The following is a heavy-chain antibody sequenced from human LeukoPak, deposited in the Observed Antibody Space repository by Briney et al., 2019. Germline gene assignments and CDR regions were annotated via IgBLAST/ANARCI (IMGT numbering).Heavy chain of an antibody. CDR2: INQDGSET. V-gene: IGHV3-7*01. Sequence: QAGGSLRLSCAASGFTFSSHWMHWVRQAPGKGLEWVANINQDGSETHYVDSVKGRFTISRDNAKTSLHLQVSSLRVEDTAVYYCARISYYGSTPQFDYWGQGSLVTVSS. J-gene: IGHJ4*02. D-gene: IGHD4-23*01. CDR3: ARISYYGSTPQFDY. CDR1: GFTFSSHW.